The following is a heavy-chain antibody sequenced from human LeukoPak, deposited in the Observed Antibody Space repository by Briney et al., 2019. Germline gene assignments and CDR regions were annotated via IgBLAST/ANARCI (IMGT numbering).Heavy chain of an antibody. J-gene: IGHJ6*03. CDR1: GFTFSDYY. Sequence: PGGSLRLSCAASGFTFSDYYMSWIRQAPGKGLEWVSYISSSGSTIYYADSVKGRFTISRDNAKNSLYLQMNSLRAEDTAVYYCARAIPTGSYYMDVWGKGTTVTVSS. CDR3: ARAIPTGSYYMDV. V-gene: IGHV3-11*04. CDR2: ISSSGSTI. D-gene: IGHD4-17*01.